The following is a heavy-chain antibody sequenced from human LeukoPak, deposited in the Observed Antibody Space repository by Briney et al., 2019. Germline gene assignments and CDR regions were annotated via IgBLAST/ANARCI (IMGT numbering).Heavy chain of an antibody. CDR1: GYTFTGYY. D-gene: IGHD3-16*02. J-gene: IGHJ4*02. Sequence: ASVKVSCKASGYTFTGYYMHWVRQAPGQGLEWMGWIHPSTGNPTYAQGFTGRFVFSLDTSVSTTYLQISSLKAEDTAVYYCARAFQSLGGLSLPDYWGQGTLVTVSS. V-gene: IGHV7-4-1*02. CDR2: IHPSTGNP. CDR3: ARAFQSLGGLSLPDY.